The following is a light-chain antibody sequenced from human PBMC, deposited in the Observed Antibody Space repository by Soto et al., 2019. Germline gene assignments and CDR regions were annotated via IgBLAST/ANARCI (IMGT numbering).Light chain of an antibody. Sequence: EMVLTQSPCTLSFSPGERATLSCRARQSVSSSYLAWYQQKPGQAPRLLIYGASSRATGIPDRFSGSGAGTAFTLTISRLEPEDFAVYYCQQYGNSPPTFGQGTKVEIK. V-gene: IGKV3-20*01. CDR1: QSVSSSY. CDR2: GAS. CDR3: QQYGNSPPT. J-gene: IGKJ1*01.